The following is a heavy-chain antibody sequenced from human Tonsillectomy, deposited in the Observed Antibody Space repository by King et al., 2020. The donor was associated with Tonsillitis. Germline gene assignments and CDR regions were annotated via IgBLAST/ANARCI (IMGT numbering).Heavy chain of an antibody. D-gene: IGHD2-15*01. Sequence: VQLVESGAEVKKPGASVKVSCKASGYTFTGYYMHWVRQAPGQGFEWMGWINPNSGGTNYAQKFQGRVTMTRDTSISTAYMELSRLRSDDTAVYYCARGRGYCSGGSCNGDFDYWGQGTLVTVSS. CDR1: GYTFTGYY. CDR2: INPNSGGT. J-gene: IGHJ4*02. V-gene: IGHV1-2*02. CDR3: ARGRGYCSGGSCNGDFDY.